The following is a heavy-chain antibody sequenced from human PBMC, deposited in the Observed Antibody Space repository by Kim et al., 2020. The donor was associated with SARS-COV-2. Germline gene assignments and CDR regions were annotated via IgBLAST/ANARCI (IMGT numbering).Heavy chain of an antibody. J-gene: IGHJ2*01. V-gene: IGHV7-4-1*02. CDR2: INTNTGNP. CDR3: ARGPNPLPAYYDFWSGYSVALEGYFDL. Sequence: ASVKVSCKASGYTFTSYAMNWVRQAPGQGLEWMGWINTNTGNPTYAQGFTGRFVFSLDTSFSTAYLQISSLKAEDPAVYYCARGPNPLPAYYDFWSGYSVALEGYFDLWGRGTLVPVSS. CDR1: GYTFTSYA. D-gene: IGHD3-3*01.